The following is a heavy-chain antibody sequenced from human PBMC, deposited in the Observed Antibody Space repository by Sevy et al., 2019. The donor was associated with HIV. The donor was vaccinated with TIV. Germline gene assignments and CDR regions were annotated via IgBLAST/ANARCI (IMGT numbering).Heavy chain of an antibody. CDR1: GGSISSNSYY. V-gene: IGHV4-39*02. CDR2: IHHGGST. D-gene: IGHD1-20*01. CDR3: ARRGIAGSTDYFDY. Sequence: SETLSLTCFVSGGSISSNSYYWGWIRQPPGRELEWIGTIHHGGSTYYNPSLESRVTLSVDTSKNHFSLKLSSLTAADEALYYCARRGIAGSTDYFDYWGQGTLVTVSS. J-gene: IGHJ4*02.